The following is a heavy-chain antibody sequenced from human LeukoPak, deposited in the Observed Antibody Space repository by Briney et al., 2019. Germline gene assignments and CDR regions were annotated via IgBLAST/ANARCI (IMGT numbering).Heavy chain of an antibody. CDR2: INPRYGST. J-gene: IGHJ4*02. Sequence: GASVKVSCKASGYTFSNYHIHWVRQAPGQGIEWMGIINPRYGSTTYAQNFQGRVTMTRDMSTNTVYMELSCLRSEDTAVYYCAREEARDGSTGYYFDYWGQGTLPTVSS. D-gene: IGHD5-24*01. CDR1: GYTFSNYH. CDR3: AREEARDGSTGYYFDY. V-gene: IGHV1-46*01.